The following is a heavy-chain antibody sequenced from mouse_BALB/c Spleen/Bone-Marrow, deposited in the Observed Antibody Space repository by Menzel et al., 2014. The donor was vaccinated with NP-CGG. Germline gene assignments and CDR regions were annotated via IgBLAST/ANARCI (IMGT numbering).Heavy chain of an antibody. CDR2: ISSGSTSI. D-gene: IGHD4-1*01. J-gene: IGHJ2*01. CDR1: GFTFSSFG. Sequence: EVQRVESGGGLVQPGGSRKLSCAVSGFTFSSFGMHWVRQAPEKGLEWVAYISSGSTSIFYADTLKGRFTISRDNPKNTLFLQMTSQRSEDTAMYYCARSRGNWDDFDYWGQGTTLTVSS. V-gene: IGHV5-17*02. CDR3: ARSRGNWDDFDY.